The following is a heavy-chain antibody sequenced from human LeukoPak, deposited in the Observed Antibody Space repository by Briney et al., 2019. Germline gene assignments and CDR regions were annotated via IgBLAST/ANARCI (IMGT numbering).Heavy chain of an antibody. J-gene: IGHJ4*02. Sequence: GGSLRLSCAASGFTFSRHGMHWVRQAPGKGLEWVAFIRYDGSEKYYANSVKGRFIISRDNSENTLYLQMNSLRAEDTAVYYCARDHEYSNYDWGQGTLVTVSS. V-gene: IGHV3-30*02. CDR3: ARDHEYSNYD. CDR1: GFTFSRHG. CDR2: IRYDGSEK. D-gene: IGHD4-11*01.